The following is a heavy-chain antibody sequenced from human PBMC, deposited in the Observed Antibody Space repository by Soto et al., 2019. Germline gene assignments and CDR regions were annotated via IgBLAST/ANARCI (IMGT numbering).Heavy chain of an antibody. CDR3: ARRTTGTTRYYYYNMDV. D-gene: IGHD1-1*01. CDR2: ISAYNGNT. Sequence: QVQLVQSGAEVKKPGASVKVSCKASGYTFTSYGISWVRQAPGQGLEWMGWISAYNGNTNYAQKLQGRVTMTTDPSTSTAYMELSRLISDDKAVYYCARRTTGTTRYYYYNMDVVGKETTGTYSS. V-gene: IGHV1-18*01. J-gene: IGHJ6*03. CDR1: GYTFTSYG.